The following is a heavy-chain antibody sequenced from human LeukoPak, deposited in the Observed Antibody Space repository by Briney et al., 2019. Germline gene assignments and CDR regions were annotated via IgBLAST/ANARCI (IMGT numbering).Heavy chain of an antibody. V-gene: IGHV3-48*01. J-gene: IGHJ4*02. Sequence: GGSLRLSCAASGFTFSSYSMNWVRQAPGKGLEWVSYISSSSSTIYYAASVKGRFTISRNNAKNSLYLQMNSLRAEDTAIYYCARDLGSYTSGWYMGFDYWGQGTLVTVSS. D-gene: IGHD6-19*01. CDR3: ARDLGSYTSGWYMGFDY. CDR2: ISSSSSTI. CDR1: GFTFSSYS.